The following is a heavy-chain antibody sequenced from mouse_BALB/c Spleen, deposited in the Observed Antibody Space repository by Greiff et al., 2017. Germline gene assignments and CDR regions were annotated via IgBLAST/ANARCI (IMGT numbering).Heavy chain of an antibody. Sequence: VQLQQSGPELVKPGASGKISCKASGYTFTDYNMHWVKQSHGKSLEWIGYIYPYNGGTGYNQKVKSKATLTVDNSSSTAYMELRSLTSEDSAVYYCAREGGLEGYAMDYWGQGTSVTVSS. J-gene: IGHJ4*01. CDR3: AREGGLEGYAMDY. CDR2: IYPYNGGT. D-gene: IGHD2-4*01. V-gene: IGHV1S29*02. CDR1: GYTFTDYN.